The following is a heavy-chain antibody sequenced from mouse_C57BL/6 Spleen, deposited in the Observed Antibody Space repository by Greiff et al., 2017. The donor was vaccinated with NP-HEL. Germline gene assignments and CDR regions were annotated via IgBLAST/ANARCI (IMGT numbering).Heavy chain of an antibody. CDR3: ARSNYGSGFAY. CDR1: GYTFTSYW. J-gene: IGHJ3*01. Sequence: VQLQQPGAELVKPGASVKLSCKASGYTFTSYWMHWVKQRPGQGLEWIGMFHPNSGSTNYNEKFKSKATLTVDKSSSTAYMQLSSLTSEDSAVYYCARSNYGSGFAYWGQGTLVTVSA. CDR2: FHPNSGST. V-gene: IGHV1-64*01. D-gene: IGHD1-1*01.